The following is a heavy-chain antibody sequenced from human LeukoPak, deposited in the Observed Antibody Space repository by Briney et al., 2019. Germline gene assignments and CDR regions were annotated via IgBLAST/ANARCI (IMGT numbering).Heavy chain of an antibody. CDR2: IRYDGSNK. V-gene: IGHV3-30*02. J-gene: IGHJ4*02. CDR3: AKVRGMAAKGFDY. CDR1: GFTFSSYG. Sequence: GGSLRLSCAASGFTFSSYGMHWVRQAPGKGLEWVAFIRYDGSNKYYADSVKGRFTISRDNSKNTLYLQMNSLRAEDTAVYYCAKVRGMAAKGFDYWGQGTLVTVSS. D-gene: IGHD5-24*01.